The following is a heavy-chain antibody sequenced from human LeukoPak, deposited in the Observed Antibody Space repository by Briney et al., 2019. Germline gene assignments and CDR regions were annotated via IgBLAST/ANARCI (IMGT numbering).Heavy chain of an antibody. D-gene: IGHD1-26*01. V-gene: IGHV1-69*05. CDR1: GGTFSSYA. CDR2: IIPIFGTA. J-gene: IGHJ4*02. Sequence: ASVKVSCKASGGTFSSYAISWVRQAPGEGLEWMGGIIPIFGTANYAQKFQGRVTITTDESTSTAYMELSSLRSEDTAVYYCARVSSRVGATFFDCWGQGTLVTVSP. CDR3: ARVSSRVGATFFDC.